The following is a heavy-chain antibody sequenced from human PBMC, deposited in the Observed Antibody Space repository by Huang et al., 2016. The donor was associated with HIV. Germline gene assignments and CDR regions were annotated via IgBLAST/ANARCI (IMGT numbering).Heavy chain of an antibody. Sequence: QLQLQESGPGLVKPSQNLSLPCTVFGGSVSSRTYYWAWIGQTPGKGREWIGSSHHSGTAYDNRSLKTRVSIIVDKSKNQFYLEVTSATAADSAIYYCARQGGDCTSISCYLSWFDPWGQGTLVTVSS. D-gene: IGHD2-2*01. CDR3: ARQGGDCTSISCYLSWFDP. CDR1: GGSVSSRTYY. J-gene: IGHJ5*02. CDR2: SHHSGTA. V-gene: IGHV4-39*01.